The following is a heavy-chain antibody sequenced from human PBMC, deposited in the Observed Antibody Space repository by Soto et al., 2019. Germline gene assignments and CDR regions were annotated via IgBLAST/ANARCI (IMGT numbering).Heavy chain of an antibody. CDR3: ARDHVVVPAAIPLEDWFDP. V-gene: IGHV1-46*01. J-gene: IGHJ5*02. CDR2: INPSGGST. D-gene: IGHD2-2*02. CDR1: GYTFTSYY. Sequence: ASVKVSCKASGYTFTSYYMHWVRQAPGQGLEWMGIINPSGGSTSYAQKFQGRVTMTRDTSTSTVYMELSSLRSEDTAVYYCARDHVVVPAAIPLEDWFDPWGQGTLVPVSS.